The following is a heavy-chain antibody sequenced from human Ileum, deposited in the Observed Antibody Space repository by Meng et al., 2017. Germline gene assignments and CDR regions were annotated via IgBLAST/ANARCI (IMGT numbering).Heavy chain of an antibody. J-gene: IGHJ4*02. Sequence: GRLQGSGPGLVKPSGTLSPTCAGSGDSISSSGWWSWVRQPPGKGLEWIGQIYQSGSTNYNPSLKSRVTISIDRSENQLSLKLSSVTAADTAVYYCARHIVGPTPGMEYWGQGTLVTVSS. V-gene: IGHV4-4*02. CDR2: IYQSGST. CDR1: GDSISSSGW. D-gene: IGHD1-26*01. CDR3: ARHIVGPTPGMEY.